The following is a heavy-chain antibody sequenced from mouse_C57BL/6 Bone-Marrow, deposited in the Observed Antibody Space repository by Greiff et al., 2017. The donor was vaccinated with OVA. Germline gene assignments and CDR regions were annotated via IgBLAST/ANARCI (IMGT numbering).Heavy chain of an antibody. CDR1: GYTFTSYW. V-gene: IGHV1-52*01. Sequence: VQLQQPGAELVRPGSSVKLSCKASGYTFTSYWMHWVKQRPIQGLEWIGNIDPSDSETHYNQKFKDKATLTVDKSSSTAYMQLSSLTSEDSAVYYCVSSGSSYYAMDYWGQGTSVTVSS. CDR3: VSSGSSYYAMDY. D-gene: IGHD1-1*01. J-gene: IGHJ4*01. CDR2: IDPSDSET.